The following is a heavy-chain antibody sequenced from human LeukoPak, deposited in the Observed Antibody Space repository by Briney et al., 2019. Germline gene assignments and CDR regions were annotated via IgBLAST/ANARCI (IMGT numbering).Heavy chain of an antibody. J-gene: IGHJ4*02. CDR3: ASLRGSGWPFDY. CDR1: GGSISSYY. CDR2: IYYSGST. V-gene: IGHV4-59*01. D-gene: IGHD6-19*01. Sequence: SETLSLTCTVSGGSISSYYWSWIRQPPGKGLEWIGYIYYSGSTNYNPSLKSRVTISVDTSKNQFSLKLGSVTAADTAVYYCASLRGSGWPFDYWGQGTLVTVSS.